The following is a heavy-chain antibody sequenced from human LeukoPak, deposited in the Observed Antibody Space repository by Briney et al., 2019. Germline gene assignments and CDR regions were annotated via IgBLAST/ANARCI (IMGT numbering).Heavy chain of an antibody. J-gene: IGHJ3*01. V-gene: IGHV4-39*01. CDR2: VFRDGST. CDR3: AKRVDTDGNDLKGSFAV. CDR1: GDSVRSNF. Sequence: SETLSLTCTVSGDSVRSNFWGWVRQPPGKGLEWIASVFRDGSTFYNPSLKSRVTMSVDTSKNQFSLKLTSVTAADTAIYYCAKRVDTDGNDLKGSFAVWGQGTMVTVS. D-gene: IGHD4-23*01.